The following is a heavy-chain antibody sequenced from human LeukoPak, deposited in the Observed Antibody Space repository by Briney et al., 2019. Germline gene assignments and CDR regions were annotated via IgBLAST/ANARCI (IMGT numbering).Heavy chain of an antibody. V-gene: IGHV3-23*01. J-gene: IGHJ4*02. Sequence: PGGSLRLSCAASGFTFSSYAMSWVRQAPGKGLEWVSAISGSGGSTYYADSVKGRFTISRDNSKNTLYLQMNSLRAEDTAVYYCASGNYYDSSGLRNYKSGYWGQGTLVTVSS. D-gene: IGHD3-22*01. CDR1: GFTFSSYA. CDR2: ISGSGGST. CDR3: ASGNYYDSSGLRNYKSGY.